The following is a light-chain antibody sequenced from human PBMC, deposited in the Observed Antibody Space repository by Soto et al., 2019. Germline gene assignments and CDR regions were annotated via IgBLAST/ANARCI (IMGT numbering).Light chain of an antibody. V-gene: IGKV1-5*03. J-gene: IGKJ2*01. CDR1: RSVSSW. Sequence: DIQMTQSPSTLAASVGDRVTLTCRASRSVSSWLAWYQQKPGRAPKLLIYTASTIESGVPSRFSGSGSGTDFTLNISSLQPDDFATYYCQQYNTHPGTFGQGTKLEIK. CDR3: QQYNTHPGT. CDR2: TAS.